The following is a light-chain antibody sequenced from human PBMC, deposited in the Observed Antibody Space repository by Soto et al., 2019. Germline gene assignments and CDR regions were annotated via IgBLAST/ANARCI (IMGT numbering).Light chain of an antibody. J-gene: IGKJ2*01. CDR3: QQGHNWPLT. V-gene: IGKV3-15*01. CDR2: GAS. CDR1: QSINSE. Sequence: EIVMTQSPATLSLSPGERAALSCRASQSINSELAWYQQKPGQPPRLLIDGASTRATGVPARFTGNESGSEFTLTISGLQSEDFAVYYCQQGHNWPLTFGQGTRLEI.